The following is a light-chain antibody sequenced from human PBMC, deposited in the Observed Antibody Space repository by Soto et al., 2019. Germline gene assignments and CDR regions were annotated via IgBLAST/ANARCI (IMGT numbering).Light chain of an antibody. V-gene: IGKV1-39*01. CDR3: QQSYSTPAT. CDR1: QSISSY. Sequence: DIQMTQSPSSLSASVGDRVTITCRASQSISSYLHWYQQKSGKAPKLLIYAASSLQSGVPSRFSGSGSGTDFTLTISSLQPEDFATYYCQQSYSTPATFGQGTRLEIK. J-gene: IGKJ5*01. CDR2: AAS.